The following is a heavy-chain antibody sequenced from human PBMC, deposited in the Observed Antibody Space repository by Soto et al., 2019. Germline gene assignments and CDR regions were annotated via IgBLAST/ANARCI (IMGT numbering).Heavy chain of an antibody. D-gene: IGHD6-19*01. V-gene: IGHV1-46*03. CDR1: GYTFSSYY. Sequence: ASVKVSCKASGYTFSSYYMHWVRQAPGQGLEWMGVINPSGGSTTYAQKFQGRVTMTRDTSTATFYMELSSLTSEDTAVYYCARASVSGRRFDYWGEGTLVTVSS. CDR2: INPSGGST. CDR3: ARASVSGRRFDY. J-gene: IGHJ4*02.